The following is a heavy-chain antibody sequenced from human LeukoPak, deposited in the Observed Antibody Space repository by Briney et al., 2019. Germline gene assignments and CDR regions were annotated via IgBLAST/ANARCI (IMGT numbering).Heavy chain of an antibody. D-gene: IGHD6-19*01. Sequence: PSETLSLTCTVSGYSISSGYYWGWIRQPPGKGLEWIGSIYHSGRTYYNPSLKSRVTISVDTSKNQFSLKLSSVTAADTAVYYCAREGSGLTYYYYYMDVWGKGTTVTVSS. CDR2: IYHSGRT. CDR1: GYSISSGYY. CDR3: AREGSGLTYYYYYMDV. V-gene: IGHV4-38-2*02. J-gene: IGHJ6*03.